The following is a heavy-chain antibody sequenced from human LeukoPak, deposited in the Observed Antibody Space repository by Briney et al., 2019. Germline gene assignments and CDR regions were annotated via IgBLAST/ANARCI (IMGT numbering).Heavy chain of an antibody. CDR3: ARIAVAASPESYFDY. Sequence: PGGSLRLSCAASGFTFSSYSMNWVRQAPGKGLEWVSSISSSSSYIYYADSVKGRFTISRDNAKNSLYLQMNSLRAEDTAVYYCARIAVAASPESYFDYWGQGTLVTVSS. CDR2: ISSSSSYI. V-gene: IGHV3-21*01. D-gene: IGHD6-19*01. J-gene: IGHJ4*02. CDR1: GFTFSSYS.